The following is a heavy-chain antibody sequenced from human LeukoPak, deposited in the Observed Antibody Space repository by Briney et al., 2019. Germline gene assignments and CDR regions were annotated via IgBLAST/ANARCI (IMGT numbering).Heavy chain of an antibody. CDR1: GGSISSYY. CDR2: IYFSGST. J-gene: IGHJ4*02. Sequence: SETLSLTCTVSGGSISSYYWSWIRQPPGKGREGIGYIYFSGSTNYSPSLKSRVTISVDTSKNQFSLKLTSVTAADTAVYYCARLRYSGYVKYYFDYWGQGTLVTVSS. V-gene: IGHV4-59*01. CDR3: ARLRYSGYVKYYFDY. D-gene: IGHD5-12*01.